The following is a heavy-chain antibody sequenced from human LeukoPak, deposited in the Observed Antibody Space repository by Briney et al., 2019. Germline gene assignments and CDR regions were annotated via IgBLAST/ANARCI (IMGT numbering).Heavy chain of an antibody. CDR2: ISAYNGNT. V-gene: IGHV1-18*01. Sequence: ASVKVSCKASGYTFTSYGISWVRQAPGQGLEWMGWISAYNGNTNYAQKLQGRVTMTEDTSTDTAYMELSSLRSEDTAVYYCATGSRSPGYYYDSSGPEPFDYWGQGTLVTVSS. CDR3: ATGSRSPGYYYDSSGPEPFDY. CDR1: GYTFTSYG. J-gene: IGHJ4*02. D-gene: IGHD3-22*01.